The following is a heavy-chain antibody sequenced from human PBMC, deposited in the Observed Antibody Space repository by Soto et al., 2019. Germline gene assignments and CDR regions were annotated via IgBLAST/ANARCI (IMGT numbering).Heavy chain of an antibody. J-gene: IGHJ6*02. Sequence: PSETLSLTCAVYGGSFGGYYWSWIRQPPGKGLEWIGEINHSGSTNYNPSLKSRVTIPVDTSKNQFSLKLSSVTAADTAVYYCARHFEYYYGMDVWGQGTTVTVS. CDR2: INHSGST. CDR1: GGSFGGYY. D-gene: IGHD3-9*01. V-gene: IGHV4-34*01. CDR3: ARHFEYYYGMDV.